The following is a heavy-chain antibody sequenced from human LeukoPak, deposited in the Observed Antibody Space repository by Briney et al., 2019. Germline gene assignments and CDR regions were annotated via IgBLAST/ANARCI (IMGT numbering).Heavy chain of an antibody. V-gene: IGHV3-7*01. Sequence: GGSLRLSCEASGVTFSDFWMPWVRQAPGKGLEWVATMNQDESQKYYVDSVKGRFTISRDNAKNALFLQMNSLRGEDTAIYYCASFEYKYSFGGQGTLVTVSS. CDR3: ASFEYKYSF. D-gene: IGHD2-15*01. CDR2: MNQDESQK. CDR1: GVTFSDFW. J-gene: IGHJ4*02.